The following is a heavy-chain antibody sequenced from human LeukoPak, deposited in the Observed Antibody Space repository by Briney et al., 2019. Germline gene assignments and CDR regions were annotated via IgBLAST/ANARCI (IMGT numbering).Heavy chain of an antibody. CDR2: IYTSGST. CDR1: GYSISSGSYY. V-gene: IGHV4-61*02. Sequence: PSETLSLTCTVSGYSISSGSYYWSWIRQPAGKGLEWIGRIYTSGSTNYNPPLKSRVTISVDTSKNQFSLKLSSVTAADTAVYYCARASTYYYDSSGFDYWGQGTLVTVSS. CDR3: ARASTYYYDSSGFDY. J-gene: IGHJ4*02. D-gene: IGHD3-22*01.